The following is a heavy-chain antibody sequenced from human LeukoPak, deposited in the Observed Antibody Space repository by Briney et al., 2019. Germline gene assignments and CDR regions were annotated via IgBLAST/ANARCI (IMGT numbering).Heavy chain of an antibody. CDR2: ISGSGDST. CDR1: GFTLSSYP. V-gene: IGHV3-23*01. D-gene: IGHD3-10*01. Sequence: GGSLRLSCAASGFTLSSYPMSWVRQAPGKGLEWVSAISGSGDSTYYADPVKGRFTISRDNSKNTLYLQMNSLRAEDTALYYCAKGGSYYTSSWFDPWGQGTLVTVSS. J-gene: IGHJ5*02. CDR3: AKGGSYYTSSWFDP.